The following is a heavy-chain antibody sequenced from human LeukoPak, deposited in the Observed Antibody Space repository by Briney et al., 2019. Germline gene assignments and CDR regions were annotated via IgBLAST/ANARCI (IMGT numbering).Heavy chain of an antibody. D-gene: IGHD3-22*01. CDR1: GFTVRSNY. CDR3: ARDYYDSSGYYYYDY. J-gene: IGHJ4*02. V-gene: IGHV3-53*01. Sequence: PGGSPRLSCVASGFTVRSNYMSWVRQAPGKGLEWVSVLYSDGSTYYVDSMKGRLTISRDNSKNTLYLQMNSLRAEDTAVYYCARDYYDSSGYYYYDYWGQGTLVTVSS. CDR2: LYSDGST.